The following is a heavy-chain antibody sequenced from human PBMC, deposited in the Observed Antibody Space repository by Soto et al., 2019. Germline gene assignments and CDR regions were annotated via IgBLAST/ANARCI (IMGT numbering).Heavy chain of an antibody. J-gene: IGHJ4*02. CDR3: ARASCISTSCYAWELGFDY. D-gene: IGHD2-2*01. Sequence: QVQLQESGPGLVKPSETLSLTCTVSGGSISSYYWRWIRQPPGKGLEWIGYMYYSGRTNYNPSLKSRVTISVDTSKNQFSLKLSSVTAADTAVYYCARASCISTSCYAWELGFDYWGQGTPVTVSS. CDR1: GGSISSYY. CDR2: MYYSGRT. V-gene: IGHV4-59*01.